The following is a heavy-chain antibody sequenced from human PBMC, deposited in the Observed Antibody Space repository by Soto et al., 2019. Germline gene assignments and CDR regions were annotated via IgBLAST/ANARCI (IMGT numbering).Heavy chain of an antibody. CDR3: AKGSTPYACYYYYYGMDV. CDR1: GFTFSSYA. Sequence: EVQLLESGGGLVQPGGSLRLSCAASGFTFSSYAMSWVRQAPGKGLEWVSAISGSGGSTYYADSVKGRFNISRDNSKNTLYLQMNSLRAEDTGVYYCAKGSTPYACYYYYYGMDVWGQGTTVTVSS. V-gene: IGHV3-23*01. CDR2: ISGSGGST. J-gene: IGHJ6*02. D-gene: IGHD2-2*01.